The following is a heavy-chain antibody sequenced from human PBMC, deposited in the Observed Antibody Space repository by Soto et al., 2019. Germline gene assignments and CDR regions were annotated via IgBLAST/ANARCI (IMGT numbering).Heavy chain of an antibody. CDR2: IYATGTT. D-gene: IGHD1-1*01. CDR3: VRDGTKTLRDWFDP. V-gene: IGHV4-4*07. J-gene: IGHJ5*02. CDR1: GASISGYY. Sequence: SETLSLTCTVSGASISGYYWSWIRKSAGKGLEWIGRIYATGTTDYNPSLKSRVLMSVDTSKKQFSLKLRSVTAADTAVYYCVRDGTKTLRDWFDPWGQGISVTVSS.